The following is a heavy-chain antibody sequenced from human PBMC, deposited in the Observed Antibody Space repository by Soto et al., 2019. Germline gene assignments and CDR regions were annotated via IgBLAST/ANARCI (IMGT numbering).Heavy chain of an antibody. Sequence: ASVKVSCKASGYTFTSYAISWVRQAPGQGLEWMGWISAYNGNTNYAQKLQGRVTMTTDTSTSTAYMELRSLRSDDTAVYYCARDQSGYSGYDSDYWGQGTLVTVSS. CDR3: ARDQSGYSGYDSDY. CDR2: ISAYNGNT. V-gene: IGHV1-18*01. J-gene: IGHJ4*02. D-gene: IGHD5-12*01. CDR1: GYTFTSYA.